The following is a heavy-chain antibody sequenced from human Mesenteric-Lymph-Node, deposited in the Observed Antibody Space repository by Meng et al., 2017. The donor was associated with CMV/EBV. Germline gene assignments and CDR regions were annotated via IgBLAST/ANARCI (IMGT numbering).Heavy chain of an antibody. CDR1: GFTFSSYS. D-gene: IGHD7-27*01. J-gene: IGHJ5*02. CDR2: ISSSSSYI. Sequence: GESLKISCAASGFTFSSYSMNWVRQAPGKGLEWVSSISSSSSYIYYADSVKGRFTISRDNAKNSLYLQMNSLRAEDTAVYYCARTLGIGDWFDPWGQGKLVTVSS. V-gene: IGHV3-21*01. CDR3: ARTLGIGDWFDP.